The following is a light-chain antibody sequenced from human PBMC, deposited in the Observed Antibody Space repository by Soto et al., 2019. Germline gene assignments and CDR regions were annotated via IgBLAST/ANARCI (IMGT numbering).Light chain of an antibody. CDR1: SSDVGGYNY. CDR2: EVS. V-gene: IGLV2-14*01. Sequence: QSALTQRASVSGSPGQSITISCTGTSSDVGGYNYVSWFQHHPGKAPKLMIYEVSNRPSGVSNRFSGSKSGNTASLTISGLQAEDEADYYCSSYTSSSTRVFGGGTKLTVL. CDR3: SSYTSSSTRV. J-gene: IGLJ3*02.